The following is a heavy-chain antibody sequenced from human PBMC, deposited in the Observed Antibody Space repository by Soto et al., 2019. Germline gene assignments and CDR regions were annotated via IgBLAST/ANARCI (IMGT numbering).Heavy chain of an antibody. CDR1: GFTFSSYG. CDR3: ARDTPTYYYDSSSDAFDI. D-gene: IGHD3-22*01. J-gene: IGHJ3*02. Sequence: GGSLRLSCAASGFTFSSYGMHWVRQAPGKGLEWVAVIWYDGSNKYYADSVKGRFTISRDNSKNTLYLQMNSLRAEDTAVYYCARDTPTYYYDSSSDAFDIWGQGTMVTVSS. CDR2: IWYDGSNK. V-gene: IGHV3-33*01.